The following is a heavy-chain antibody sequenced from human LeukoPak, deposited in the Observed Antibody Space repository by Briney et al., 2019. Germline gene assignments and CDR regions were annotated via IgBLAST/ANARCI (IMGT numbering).Heavy chain of an antibody. D-gene: IGHD5-18*01. J-gene: IGHJ4*02. V-gene: IGHV4-39*07. CDR3: AAYGYGYYFDY. CDR2: IYYSGST. Sequence: SETLSLTCTVSGGSISSSSYYWGWIRQPPGKGLEWIGSIYYSGSTYYNPSLKSRVTISVDTSKNQFSLKLSSVTAADTAVYYCAAYGYGYYFDYWGQGTLVTVSS. CDR1: GGSISSSSYY.